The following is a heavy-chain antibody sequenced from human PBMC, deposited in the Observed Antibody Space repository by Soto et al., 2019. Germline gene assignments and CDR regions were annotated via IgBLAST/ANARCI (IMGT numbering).Heavy chain of an antibody. CDR1: GFTVSSYG. V-gene: IGHV3-30*18. CDR2: ISYDGSNK. J-gene: IGHJ4*02. Sequence: GGSLRLSCAASGFTVSSYGMHWVRQAPGRGLEWVAVISYDGSNKYYADSVKGRFTISRDNSKNTLYLQMNSLRAEDTAVYYCAKGLRFLEWLGVDYWGQGTLVTVSS. D-gene: IGHD3-3*01. CDR3: AKGLRFLEWLGVDY.